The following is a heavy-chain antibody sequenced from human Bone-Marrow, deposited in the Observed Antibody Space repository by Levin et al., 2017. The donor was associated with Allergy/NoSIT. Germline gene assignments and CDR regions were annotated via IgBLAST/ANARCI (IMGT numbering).Heavy chain of an antibody. CDR1: GFTFGDYA. Sequence: GGSLRLSCTASGFTFGDYAMSWVRQAPGKGLEWVGFIRSKAYGGTTEYAASVKGRFTISRDDSKSIAYLQMNSLKTEDTAVYYCTWERGCSGGSCQWDAFDIWGQGTMVTVSS. J-gene: IGHJ3*02. CDR3: TWERGCSGGSCQWDAFDI. V-gene: IGHV3-49*04. CDR2: IRSKAYGGTT. D-gene: IGHD2-15*01.